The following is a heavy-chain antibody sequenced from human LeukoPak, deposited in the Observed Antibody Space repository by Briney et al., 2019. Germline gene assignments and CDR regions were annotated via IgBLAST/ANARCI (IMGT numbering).Heavy chain of an antibody. CDR2: INLGGSVI. V-gene: IGHV3-7*01. CDR3: AAWGLHNY. CDR1: GFTVSDNY. J-gene: IGHJ4*02. D-gene: IGHD7-27*01. Sequence: GGSLRLSCAASGFTVSDNYMNWVRQAPGKGLEWVANINLGGSVILYVDSVKGRFTASRDNAENSVSLQMNSLRAEDTAVYYCAAWGLHNYWGQGTLVTVSS.